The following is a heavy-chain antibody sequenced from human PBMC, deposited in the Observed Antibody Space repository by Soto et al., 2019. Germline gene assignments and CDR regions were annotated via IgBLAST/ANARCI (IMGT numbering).Heavy chain of an antibody. CDR1: GDTFKNCV. CDR3: AAELGFGKLSVV. V-gene: IGHV1-69*01. D-gene: IGHD3-10*01. Sequence: QVQVVQSGVEVRRPGSSVKVSCKASGDTFKNCVISWVRQAPGQGLEWMGGIIPLFGTTDFAQRFQGRLTITTDESTTTAYMELSRPRSEDTATYYWAAELGFGKLSVVWGQGTTVIVSS. J-gene: IGHJ6*02. CDR2: IIPLFGTT.